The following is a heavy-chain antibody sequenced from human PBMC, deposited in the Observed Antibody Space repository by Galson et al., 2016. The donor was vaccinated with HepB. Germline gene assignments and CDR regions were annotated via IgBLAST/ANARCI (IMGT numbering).Heavy chain of an antibody. J-gene: IGHJ4*02. CDR3: AKDRWTGQLLPHGFDY. CDR1: EFTFTSYA. D-gene: IGHD6-6*01. CDR2: INHGGCRK. Sequence: SLRLSCAASEFTFTSYAMSWVRQAPGKGLEWVSSINHGGCRKHYADPVKGRFTISRDNSKNTLYLQMNSLRAEDTALYYCAKDRWTGQLLPHGFDYWGQGTLVTVSS. V-gene: IGHV3-23*01.